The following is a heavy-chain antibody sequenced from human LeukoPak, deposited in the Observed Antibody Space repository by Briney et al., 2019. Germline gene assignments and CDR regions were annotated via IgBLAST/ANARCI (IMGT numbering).Heavy chain of an antibody. V-gene: IGHV3-48*04. J-gene: IGHJ4*02. CDR2: VSSSSSTI. CDR3: ARETYGSGSYKFDY. D-gene: IGHD3-10*01. CDR1: GFTFSSYS. Sequence: GGSLRLSCAASGFTFSSYSMNWVRQAPGKGLEWVSYVSSSSSTIYYADSVKGRFTISRDNAKNSLYLQMNSLRAEDTAVYYCARETYGSGSYKFDYWGQGTLVTVSS.